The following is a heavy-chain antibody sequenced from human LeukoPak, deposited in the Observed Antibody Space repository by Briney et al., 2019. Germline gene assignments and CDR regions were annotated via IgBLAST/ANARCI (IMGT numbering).Heavy chain of an antibody. V-gene: IGHV4-39*07. CDR3: ARDGSWAQFDY. CDR1: GGSISSISYY. J-gene: IGHJ4*02. CDR2: MYHNGST. D-gene: IGHD1-26*01. Sequence: PSETLSLTCTVSGGSISSISYYWGWIRQPPGKGLEWIGSMYHNGSTYYNPSLKSRVTISVDTSKNQFSLKLTSVTAADTAVYYCARDGSWAQFDYWGQGTLVTVSS.